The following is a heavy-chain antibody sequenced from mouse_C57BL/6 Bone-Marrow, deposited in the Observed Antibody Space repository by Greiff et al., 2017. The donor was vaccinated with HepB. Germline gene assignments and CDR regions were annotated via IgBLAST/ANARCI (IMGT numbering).Heavy chain of an antibody. Sequence: QVHVKQPGAELVKPGASVKMSCKASGYTFTSYWITWVKQRPGQGLEWIGDIYPGSGSTNYNEKFKSKATLTVDTSSSTAYMQLSSLTSEDSAVYYCASSHYAMDYWGQGTSVTVSS. CDR2: IYPGSGST. V-gene: IGHV1-55*01. J-gene: IGHJ4*01. CDR3: ASSHYAMDY. CDR1: GYTFTSYW.